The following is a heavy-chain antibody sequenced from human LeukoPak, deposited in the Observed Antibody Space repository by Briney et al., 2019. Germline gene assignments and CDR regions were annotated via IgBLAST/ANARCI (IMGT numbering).Heavy chain of an antibody. CDR1: GFTLSSYA. CDR3: AKDHTGSSWYLYCDFDY. D-gene: IGHD6-13*01. V-gene: IGHV3-23*01. J-gene: IGHJ4*02. Sequence: HPGGSLRLSCAASGFTLSSYAMSWVRQARGKGGEGVSAISGSGGSTYYADSVKGRFTISRDNSKNTLYLQMNSLRAEDTAVYYCAKDHTGSSWYLYCDFDYWGQGTLVTVSS. CDR2: ISGSGGST.